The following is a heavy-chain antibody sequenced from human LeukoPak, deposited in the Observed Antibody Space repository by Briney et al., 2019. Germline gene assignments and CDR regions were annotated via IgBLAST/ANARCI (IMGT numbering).Heavy chain of an antibody. J-gene: IGHJ4*02. CDR3: ASGRSWYIFDY. V-gene: IGHV1-46*01. Sequence: GASVKDSCKASGYTFTSYYMHWLRQAPGQGLEWMGIINHCGGSTSYAQKFQGRVAMTRDTSTSTVYMELSSLRSEDTAVYYCASGRSWYIFDYWGQGTLVTVSS. CDR1: GYTFTSYY. D-gene: IGHD6-13*01. CDR2: INHCGGST.